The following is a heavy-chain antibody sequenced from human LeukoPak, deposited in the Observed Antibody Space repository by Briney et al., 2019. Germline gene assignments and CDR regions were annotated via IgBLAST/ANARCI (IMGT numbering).Heavy chain of an antibody. V-gene: IGHV3-30*17. CDR2: ISKDGTEK. D-gene: IGHD6-19*01. CDR3: AREGASGWYPY. CDR1: GFTFSNYP. Sequence: GGSLRLSCAASGFTFSNYPLHWVRQAPGKGLDWMAVISKDGTEKHNADSVKGRFSISRDNSRNTLFLQLNGLRPEDTAIYYCAREGASGWYPYWGQGTLVTVSS. J-gene: IGHJ4*02.